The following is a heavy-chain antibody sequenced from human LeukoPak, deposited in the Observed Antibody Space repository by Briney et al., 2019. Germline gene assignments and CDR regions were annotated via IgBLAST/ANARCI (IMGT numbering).Heavy chain of an antibody. Sequence: KPSETLSLTCTVSGGSISSYYWSWIRQPAGKGLEWIGRIYTSGSTNFNPSLKSRVTMSVDTSKNQFSLKLSSVTAADTAVYYCARDNLAVAGTSTPGPFDYWGQGNPGHRLL. CDR1: GGSISSYY. D-gene: IGHD6-19*01. J-gene: IGHJ4*02. CDR3: ARDNLAVAGTSTPGPFDY. CDR2: IYTSGST. V-gene: IGHV4-4*07.